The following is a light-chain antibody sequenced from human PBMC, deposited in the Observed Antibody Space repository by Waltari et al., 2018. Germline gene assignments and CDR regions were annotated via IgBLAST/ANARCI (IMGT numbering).Light chain of an antibody. J-gene: IGLJ2*01. CDR1: SSDVGYYDL. CDR2: EVS. Sequence: QAALTPPASVSGSLGQSITISCTGTSSDVGYYDLVSWYQQLPGTVPSLLIFEVSKRPPGFSDRFSGSKSGNTASLTISGLQAEDEAEYYCCSYTRSRNLLFGGGTKVTVL. CDR3: CSYTRSRNLL. V-gene: IGLV2-23*01.